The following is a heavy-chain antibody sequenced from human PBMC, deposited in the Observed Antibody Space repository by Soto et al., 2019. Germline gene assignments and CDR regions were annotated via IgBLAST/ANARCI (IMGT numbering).Heavy chain of an antibody. CDR3: ARGVDYIWGSGGAPEYFQH. CDR1: GGTFSSYT. Sequence: QVKLVQSGAEVKKPGSSVKVSCKASGGTFSSYTISWVRQAHGQGLEWMGRIIPILGIANYAQKFQGRVTITADKSTSTTYMELSSLRSEDTAVYYCARGVDYIWGSGGAPEYFQHWGQGTLVTVSS. V-gene: IGHV1-69*02. CDR2: IIPILGIA. D-gene: IGHD3-16*01. J-gene: IGHJ1*01.